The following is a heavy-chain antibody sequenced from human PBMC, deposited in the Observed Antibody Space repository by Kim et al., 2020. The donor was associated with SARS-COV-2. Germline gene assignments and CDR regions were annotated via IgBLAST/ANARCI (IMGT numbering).Heavy chain of an antibody. V-gene: IGHV5-51*01. CDR2: IYPGDSDT. CDR3: ARRGYCSSTSCYTGGAFDI. D-gene: IGHD2-2*02. CDR1: GYSFTSYW. J-gene: IGHJ3*02. Sequence: ESLKISCKGSGYSFTSYWIGWVRQMPGKGLEWMGIIYPGDSDTRYSPSFQGQVTISADKSISTAYLQWSSLKASDTAMYYCARRGYCSSTSCYTGGAFDIWGQGTMVTVSS.